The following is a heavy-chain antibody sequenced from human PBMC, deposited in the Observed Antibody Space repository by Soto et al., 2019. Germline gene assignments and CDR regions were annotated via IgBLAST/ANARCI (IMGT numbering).Heavy chain of an antibody. CDR1: GDSISITSYY. V-gene: IGHV4-39*01. J-gene: IGHJ4*02. D-gene: IGHD2-15*01. CDR3: ASTKDETLYFDY. Sequence: QLQLQESGPGLVKPSETLSLTCTVSGDSISITSYYWGWVRQPPGKGLEWIGSIHYSGSTHYNPSLQSRVTISGDASKKQFSLKLRSVTAADTAVYYCASTKDETLYFDYWGQGTLVIVSS. CDR2: IHYSGST.